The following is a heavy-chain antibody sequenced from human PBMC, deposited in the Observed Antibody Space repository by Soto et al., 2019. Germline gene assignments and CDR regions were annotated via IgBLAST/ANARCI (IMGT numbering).Heavy chain of an antibody. V-gene: IGHV3-11*01. D-gene: IGHD2-15*01. J-gene: IGHJ6*03. Sequence: QVQLVESGGRLVNPGGSPRLSGAASGFTFSDYYMSWIRQAPRKGLAWVSYISGSGSTIYYADSVKGRFTISRDNAKNSLHLQMNSLRAEDTAVYYCASGVAASHFYYYYMDVWGKGTTVTVSS. CDR3: ASGVAASHFYYYYMDV. CDR1: GFTFSDYY. CDR2: ISGSGSTI.